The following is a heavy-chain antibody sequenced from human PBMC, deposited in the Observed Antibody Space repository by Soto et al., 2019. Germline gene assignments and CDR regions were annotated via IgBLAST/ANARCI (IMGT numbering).Heavy chain of an antibody. V-gene: IGHV3-30-3*01. Sequence: PGGSLTLSCAASGFTFSSYAMHWVRQAPGKGLEWVSFISYDGSNKYYAYSVKGRFTISRDNSNNTLYLQMNSRIAEDTAVYYCARVGAQWLGPGRCYYGMDXWGQVTTFTVS. CDR2: ISYDGSNK. J-gene: IGHJ6*02. CDR1: GFTFSSYA. D-gene: IGHD6-19*01. CDR3: ARVGAQWLGPGRCYYGMDX.